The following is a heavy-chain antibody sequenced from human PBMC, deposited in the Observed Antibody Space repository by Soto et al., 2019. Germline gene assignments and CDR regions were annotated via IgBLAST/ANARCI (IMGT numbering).Heavy chain of an antibody. D-gene: IGHD6-13*01. V-gene: IGHV3-30*18. CDR3: AKDSPPVTGIAAAGYNWFDP. J-gene: IGHJ5*02. CDR1: GFTFSSYG. CDR2: ISYDGSNK. Sequence: QVQLVESGGGVVQPGRSLRLSCAASGFTFSSYGMHWVRQAPGKGLEWVAVISYDGSNKYYADSVKGRFTISRDNSKNTXYXXMNSLRAEDTAVYYCAKDSPPVTGIAAAGYNWFDPWGQGTLVTVSS.